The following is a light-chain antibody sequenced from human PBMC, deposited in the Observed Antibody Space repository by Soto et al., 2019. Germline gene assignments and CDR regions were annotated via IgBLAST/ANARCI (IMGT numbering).Light chain of an antibody. J-gene: IGKJ1*01. Sequence: DIQMTQSPSTLSASVGDRVAITCRASDNIAPWVAWYQQKPGKAPKLLIYKAANLADEVPSRFAGSGSGTDFTLTITRLQTDDFETYYCQHYNSFSRTFGQGTKV. CDR1: DNIAPW. V-gene: IGKV1-5*03. CDR3: QHYNSFSRT. CDR2: KAA.